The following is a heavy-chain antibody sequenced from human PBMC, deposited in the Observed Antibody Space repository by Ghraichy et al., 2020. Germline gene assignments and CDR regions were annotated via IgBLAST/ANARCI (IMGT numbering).Heavy chain of an antibody. CDR3: AREISSGWYFDY. CDR1: GFTFSSYW. Sequence: GESLNISCAASGFTFSSYWMSWVRQAPGKGLEWVANIKQDGSEKYYVDSVKGRFTISRDNAKNSLYLQMNSLRAEDTAVYYCAREISSGWYFDYWGQGTLVTVSS. V-gene: IGHV3-7*03. D-gene: IGHD6-19*01. CDR2: IKQDGSEK. J-gene: IGHJ4*02.